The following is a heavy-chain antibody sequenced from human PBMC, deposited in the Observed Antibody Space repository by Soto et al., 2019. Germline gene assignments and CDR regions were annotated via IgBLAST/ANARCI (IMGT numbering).Heavy chain of an antibody. Sequence: PSETLSLTCAVSGDSISSGYYWGWIRQPPGKGLEWIGSFYYGGSTYYNPSLKSRVTTSVDTSKNLFSLKLSSVTAADTAMYYCASRRSTIWPIEFWGQGALVTVSS. CDR1: GDSISSGYY. J-gene: IGHJ4*02. CDR3: ASRRSTIWPIEF. CDR2: FYYGGST. V-gene: IGHV4-38-2*01.